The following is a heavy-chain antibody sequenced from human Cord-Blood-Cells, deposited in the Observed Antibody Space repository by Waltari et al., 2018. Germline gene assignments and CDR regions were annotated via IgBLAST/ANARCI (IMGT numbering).Heavy chain of an antibody. V-gene: IGHV3-74*01. D-gene: IGHD5-12*01. CDR2: INSDGSST. Sequence: EVQLVESGGGLVQPGGSLRLSCAATGLPFSSYWLPWVRRAPGKGLVWVSRINSDGSSTSYADSVKGRFTISRDNAKNTLYLQMNSLRAEDTAVYYCARSRYSGYYFDYWGQGTLVTVSS. J-gene: IGHJ4*02. CDR1: GLPFSSYW. CDR3: ARSRYSGYYFDY.